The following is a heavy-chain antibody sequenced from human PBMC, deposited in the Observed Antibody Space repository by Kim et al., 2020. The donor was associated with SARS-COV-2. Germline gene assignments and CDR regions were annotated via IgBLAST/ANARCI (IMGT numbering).Heavy chain of an antibody. V-gene: IGHV3-30-3*01. CDR2: ISYDGSNK. Sequence: GGSLRLSCAASGFTFSSYAMHWVRQAPGKGLEWVAVISYDGSNKYYADSVKGRFTISRDNSKNTLYLQMNSLRAEDTAVYYCARDPSRMLDYWGQGTLVTVSS. J-gene: IGHJ4*02. CDR3: ARDPSRMLDY. CDR1: GFTFSSYA.